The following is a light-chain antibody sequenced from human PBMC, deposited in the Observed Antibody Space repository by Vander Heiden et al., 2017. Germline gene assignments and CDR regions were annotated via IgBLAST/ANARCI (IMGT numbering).Light chain of an antibody. CDR3: QQSNRFPLT. CDR2: AAS. Sequence: DTQMTQSPSSVTASVGNRVTITCRASQDISNWLAWYQQKPGKAPKLLIYAASSLQSEVPSRFSGSGSGTDFTLTISSLQPEDFATYHCQQSNRFPLTFGGGTKVEIK. V-gene: IGKV1-12*01. CDR1: QDISNW. J-gene: IGKJ4*01.